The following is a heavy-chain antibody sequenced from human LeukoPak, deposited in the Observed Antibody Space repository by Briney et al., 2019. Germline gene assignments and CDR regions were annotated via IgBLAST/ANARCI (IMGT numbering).Heavy chain of an antibody. V-gene: IGHV4-34*01. CDR3: AKGRGNYHGSRLNFFDS. J-gene: IGHJ5*01. D-gene: IGHD3-16*02. CDR1: TGSFTAYY. Sequence: SETLSLTCAVNTGSFTAYYWTCIRQPTGKGLEWIGEITHSGSANYNPSLKSPVSLSVDKSKKQFSLKLSSVTAADTAVYYCAKGRGNYHGSRLNFFDSWGQGTLVTVSS. CDR2: ITHSGSA.